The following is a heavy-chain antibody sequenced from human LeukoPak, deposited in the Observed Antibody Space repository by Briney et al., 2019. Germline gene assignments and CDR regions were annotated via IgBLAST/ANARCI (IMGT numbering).Heavy chain of an antibody. D-gene: IGHD3-10*02. CDR1: GGSISSSSYY. Sequence: SETLSLTCTVYGGSISSSSYYWGWIRQPPGKGLEWIGSIYYSGSTYYNPSLKSRVTISVDTSKNQFSLKLSSVTAADTAVYYCASGSGGLWSGYYFDYWGQGTLVTVSS. CDR2: IYYSGST. V-gene: IGHV4-39*07. J-gene: IGHJ4*02. CDR3: ASGSGGLWSGYYFDY.